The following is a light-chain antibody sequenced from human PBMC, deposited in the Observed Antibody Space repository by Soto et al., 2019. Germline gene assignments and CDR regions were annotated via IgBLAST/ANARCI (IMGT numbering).Light chain of an antibody. CDR1: NFGSKN. J-gene: IGLJ2*01. CDR2: RDS. CDR3: QVWDGSTHVI. Sequence: SYELTQPLSVSVALGQTARITCGGNNFGSKNVHWYQQQPGQAPVLVIYRDSNRPSGIPERFSCSISGNTATLTISSAQAGDEADYYWQVWDGSTHVIFGGGTKLTVL. V-gene: IGLV3-9*01.